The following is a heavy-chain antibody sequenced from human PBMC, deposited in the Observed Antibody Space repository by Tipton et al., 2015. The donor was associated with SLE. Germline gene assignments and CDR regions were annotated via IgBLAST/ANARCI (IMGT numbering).Heavy chain of an antibody. CDR1: GGSISSYY. CDR3: ARGDYPYGMDV. D-gene: IGHD4/OR15-4a*01. J-gene: IGHJ6*02. Sequence: TLSLTCTVSGGSISSYYWSWIRQPPGKGLEWIGEINHSGSTNYNPSLKSRVTISVDTSKSQFSLKVSSMTAADTAVYYCARGDYPYGMDVWGQGTTVTVS. CDR2: INHSGST. V-gene: IGHV4-34*01.